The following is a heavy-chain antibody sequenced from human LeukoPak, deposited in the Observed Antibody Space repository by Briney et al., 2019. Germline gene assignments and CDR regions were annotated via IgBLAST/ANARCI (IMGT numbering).Heavy chain of an antibody. CDR3: AKGGKNGYGWGPLNWVDP. J-gene: IGHJ5*02. V-gene: IGHV1-18*01. CDR2: IRGDNGDT. D-gene: IGHD5-12*01. CDR1: GYTFSSYG. Sequence: ASVKVSCKTSGYTFSSYGITWVRQAPGQGLEWVGWIRGDNGDTNYAQKLQGRVTMTTDTSTGTAYMELRSLGSDETAVYYCAKGGKNGYGWGPLNWVDPWGQGTLVIVSS.